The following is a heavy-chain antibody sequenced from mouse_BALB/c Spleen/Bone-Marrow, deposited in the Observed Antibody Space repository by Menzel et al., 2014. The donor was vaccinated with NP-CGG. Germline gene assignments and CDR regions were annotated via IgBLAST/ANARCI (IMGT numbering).Heavy chain of an antibody. D-gene: IGHD3-2*01. CDR1: GYTFTIYY. CDR3: TRNGPDSSGYPAWFAY. V-gene: IGHV1S81*02. Sequence: VQLQQSGAELVKPGAPVKLSCKASGYTFTIYYMFWVKQRPGQGLEWIGEINPSNGGTNFNEKFKSKATLTVDKSSSTAYMQLSSLTSEDSAVYYCTRNGPDSSGYPAWFAYWGQGTLVTVSA. J-gene: IGHJ3*01. CDR2: INPSNGGT.